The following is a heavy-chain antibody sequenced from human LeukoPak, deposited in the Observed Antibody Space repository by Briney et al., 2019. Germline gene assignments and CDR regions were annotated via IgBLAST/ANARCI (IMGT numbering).Heavy chain of an antibody. D-gene: IGHD2-15*01. J-gene: IGHJ5*02. CDR1: GFTFSSYA. V-gene: IGHV3-23*01. Sequence: GGSLRLSCAAPGFTFSSYAMSWVRQAPGKGLEWVSAISGGGGSTYYADSVKGRFTTSRDNSKNTLYLQMNSLRAEDTAVYYCARGGRGRPNNWFDPWGQGTLVTVSS. CDR3: ARGGRGRPNNWFDP. CDR2: ISGGGGST.